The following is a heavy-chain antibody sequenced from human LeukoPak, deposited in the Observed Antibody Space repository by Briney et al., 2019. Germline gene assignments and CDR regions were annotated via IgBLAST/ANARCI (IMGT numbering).Heavy chain of an antibody. V-gene: IGHV1-24*01. Sequence: ASVKVSCKVSGYTLTELSMHWVRQAPGKGLEWMGGFDPEDGETIYAQKFQGRVTMTEDTSTDTAYMELSSLRSEDTAVYYCATSVWVVVPAGMRFDAFDIWGQGTMVTVSS. CDR1: GYTLTELS. D-gene: IGHD2-2*01. J-gene: IGHJ3*02. CDR3: ATSVWVVVPAGMRFDAFDI. CDR2: FDPEDGET.